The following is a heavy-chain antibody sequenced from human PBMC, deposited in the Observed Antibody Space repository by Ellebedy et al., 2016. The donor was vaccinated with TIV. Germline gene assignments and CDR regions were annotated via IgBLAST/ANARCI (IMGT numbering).Heavy chain of an antibody. D-gene: IGHD6-19*01. CDR3: AKRSQIEEGTGWDP. J-gene: IGHJ5*02. CDR1: GFTFSSCG. V-gene: IGHV3-30*18. Sequence: PGGSLRLSCAASGFTFSSCGMHWVRQAPGKGLEWVAVISSDGANKYYADSVKGRFTISRDNSKNTLYLQMNSLRVEDTAMYFCAKRSQIEEGTGWDPWGQGTLVTVSS. CDR2: ISSDGANK.